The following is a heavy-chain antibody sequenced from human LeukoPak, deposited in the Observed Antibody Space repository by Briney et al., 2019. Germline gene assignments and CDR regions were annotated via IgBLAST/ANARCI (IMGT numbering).Heavy chain of an antibody. CDR1: GFTFDDYA. Sequence: GGSLRLSCAASGFTFDDYAMHWVRQAPGKGLEWVSGISWNSGSIGYADSVKGRFTISRDNSKNTLYLQMNSLRAEDTAVYYCARDRGSKFDDYGDYEGSSGFDPWGQGTLVTVSS. CDR3: ARDRGSKFDDYGDYEGSSGFDP. V-gene: IGHV3-9*01. CDR2: ISWNSGSI. J-gene: IGHJ5*02. D-gene: IGHD4-17*01.